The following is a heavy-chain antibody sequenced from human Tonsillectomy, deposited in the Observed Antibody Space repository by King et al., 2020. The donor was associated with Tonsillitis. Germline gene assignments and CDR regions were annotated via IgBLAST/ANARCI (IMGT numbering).Heavy chain of an antibody. D-gene: IGHD4-17*01. V-gene: IGHV4-39*01. CDR2: IFYSGNT. CDR3: ARHTWNGDYVLGYYFDY. J-gene: IGHJ4*02. CDR1: GGSISSSSHY. Sequence: LQPQESGPGLVKPSETLSLTCTVSGGSISSSSHYWGWIRQPPGKGLEWIGSIFYSGNTYHNPSLKSRVTISVDTSKNQFSLMLSSVTAADTAVYYCARHTWNGDYVLGYYFDYWGQGTLVTVSS.